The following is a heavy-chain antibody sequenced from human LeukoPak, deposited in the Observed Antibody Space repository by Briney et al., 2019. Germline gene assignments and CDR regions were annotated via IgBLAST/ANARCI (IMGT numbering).Heavy chain of an antibody. V-gene: IGHV3-48*03. CDR1: GFTFSSYE. D-gene: IGHD6-13*01. Sequence: GGSLRLSCAASGFTFSSYEMNWVRQAPGKGLEWVSYISSSGSTRYYADSVKGRFTFSRDNAKNSLYPQLNSLRAEDTAVYYCARGIGSSTWPLALWGQGTLVTVSS. CDR2: ISSSGSTR. CDR3: ARGIGSSTWPLAL. J-gene: IGHJ4*02.